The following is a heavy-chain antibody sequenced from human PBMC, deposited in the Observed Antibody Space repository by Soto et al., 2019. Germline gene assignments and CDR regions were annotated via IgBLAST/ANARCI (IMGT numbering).Heavy chain of an antibody. V-gene: IGHV1-18*04. D-gene: IGHD6-13*01. CDR2: ISAYNGNT. CDR3: ARSRGTGYSSYGMDV. J-gene: IGHJ6*02. CDR1: GYTFTSYG. Sequence: GASVKVSCNASGYTFTSYGISWVRQAPGQGLEWMGWISAYNGNTNYAQKLQGRVTMTTDTSTSTAYMELRSLRSDDTAVYYCARSRGTGYSSYGMDVWGQGTTVTVSS.